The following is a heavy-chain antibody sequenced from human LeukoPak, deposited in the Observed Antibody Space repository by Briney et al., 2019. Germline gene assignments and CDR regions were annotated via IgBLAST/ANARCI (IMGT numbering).Heavy chain of an antibody. J-gene: IGHJ4*02. CDR1: GFSLSTSGVG. V-gene: IGHV2-5*02. CDR2: INWDDDK. CDR3: ARSRYSYGKRYFDY. D-gene: IGHD5-18*01. Sequence: SGPTLVKPTQTLTLTCTFSGFSLSTSGVGVGWIRQPPGKALECLALINWDDDKRYSTSLKTRLTISKDTSKNQVVLTMTNMDPVDTATYYCARSRYSYGKRYFDYWGQGTLVTVSS.